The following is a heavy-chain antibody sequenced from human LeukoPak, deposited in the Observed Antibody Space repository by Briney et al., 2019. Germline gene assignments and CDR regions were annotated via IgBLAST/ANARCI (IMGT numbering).Heavy chain of an antibody. CDR2: FSGSGGSI. CDR1: GFIFSNYA. CDR3: ARIKSQGVVVPLLRSTYYFDY. J-gene: IGHJ4*02. Sequence: GGSLRLSCAASGFIFSNYAMSWVRQAPGKGLQWVSAFSGSGGSIYYADSVKGRFTISRDTAKNSLYLQMNSLRAEDTAVYYCARIKSQGVVVPLLRSTYYFDYWGQGTLVTVSS. V-gene: IGHV3-23*01. D-gene: IGHD2-21*01.